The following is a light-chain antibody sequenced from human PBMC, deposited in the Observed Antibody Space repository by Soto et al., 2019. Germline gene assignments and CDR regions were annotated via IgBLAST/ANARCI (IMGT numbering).Light chain of an antibody. V-gene: IGLV1-44*01. J-gene: IGLJ3*02. CDR1: SSSIGRNT. CDR3: AAWDDSLNAWA. Sequence: QSVLTQPPSASGTPGQRVSISCSGSSSSIGRNTVKWYRQLPGTAPKLLIGRSDHRPSGVPDRFSGSQSGTSASLAISGLQSEDEADYICAAWDDSLNAWAFGGGTKLTV. CDR2: RSD.